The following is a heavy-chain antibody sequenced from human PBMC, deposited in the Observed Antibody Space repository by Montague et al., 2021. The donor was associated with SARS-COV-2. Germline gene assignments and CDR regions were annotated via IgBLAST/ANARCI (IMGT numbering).Heavy chain of an antibody. CDR3: ARLGPGPQGEES. V-gene: IGHV4-39*01. D-gene: IGHD3-16*01. CDR2: IYYSGYT. CDR1: GGSTTTTSHY. Sequence: ETLSLTCTVSGGSTTTTSHYWGWIRQPPGKGLEWIGSIYYSGYTHYNPSLKTRLTLSVDTSTNQFSLKLSSVTAADTAVYHCARLGPGPQGEESWGQGTVVIVSS. J-gene: IGHJ5*02.